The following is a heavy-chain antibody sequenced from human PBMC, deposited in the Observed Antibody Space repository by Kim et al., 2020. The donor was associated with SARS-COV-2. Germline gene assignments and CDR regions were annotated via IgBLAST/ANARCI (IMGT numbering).Heavy chain of an antibody. CDR2: IYSCCST. Sequence: AGSLRLSCAASGFIVSSNYRSWVRQAPGKGLEWVSVIYSCCSTYYADSVKGRFTISRDNSKNLLYLQMNSLRAEDTAVYYCARDATDYGDSWSGYYYGMDVWGQGTKDTVYS. J-gene: IGHJ6*02. CDR3: ARDATDYGDSWSGYYYGMDV. D-gene: IGHD4-17*01. V-gene: IGHV3-66*01. CDR1: GFIVSSNY.